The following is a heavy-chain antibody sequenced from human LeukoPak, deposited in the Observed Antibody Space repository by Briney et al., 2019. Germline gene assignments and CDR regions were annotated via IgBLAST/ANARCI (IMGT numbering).Heavy chain of an antibody. J-gene: IGHJ5*02. Sequence: PSETLSLTCTVSGGSINISNYYWGWIRQPPGKGLECIGNIHYSGIIFYNPSFKSRVTFSVDTSKNYFSLKLSSVTAADTAVYYCARAVTTSFGWFDPWGQGTLVTVSS. CDR2: IHYSGII. V-gene: IGHV4-39*02. CDR3: ARAVTTSFGWFDP. CDR1: GGSINISNYY. D-gene: IGHD4-17*01.